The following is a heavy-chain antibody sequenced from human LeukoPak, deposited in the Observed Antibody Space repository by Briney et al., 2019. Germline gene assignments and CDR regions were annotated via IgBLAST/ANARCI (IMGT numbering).Heavy chain of an antibody. J-gene: IGHJ4*02. CDR1: GFIFSDYY. CDR2: ISSSGSTI. CDR3: ARGWEYSSTWYTFDY. V-gene: IGHV3-11*04. Sequence: GGSLRLSCAASGFIFSDYYMSWIRQAPGKGLEWVSYISSSGSTIYYADSVKGRFTISRDNAKNSLYLQMNSLRAEDTAVYYCARGWEYSSTWYTFDYWGQGTQVTVSS. D-gene: IGHD6-13*01.